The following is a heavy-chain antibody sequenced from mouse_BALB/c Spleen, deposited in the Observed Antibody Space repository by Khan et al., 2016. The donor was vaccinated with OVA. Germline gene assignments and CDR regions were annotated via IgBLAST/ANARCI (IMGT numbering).Heavy chain of an antibody. V-gene: IGHV2-6-1*01. CDR1: GFSLSNYG. Sequence: QVQLKQSGPGLVAPSQSLSITCTISGFSLSNYGVHWVRQPPGKGLEWLVVIWSDGSTAYNSALNSRLTISKDNSKSQVFLKMNSLQTGDTAMYYCARQPYYHYYIMDYWGQGTPETVSS. CDR2: IWSDGST. CDR3: ARQPYYHYYIMDY. J-gene: IGHJ4*01. D-gene: IGHD2-10*01.